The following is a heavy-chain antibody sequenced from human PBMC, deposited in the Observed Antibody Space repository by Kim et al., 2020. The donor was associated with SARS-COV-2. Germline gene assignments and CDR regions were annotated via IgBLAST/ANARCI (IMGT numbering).Heavy chain of an antibody. CDR3: ARHGVRGVTYYYYGMDV. Sequence: GESLKISCKGSGYSFTSYWIGWVRQMPGKGLEWMGIIYPGDSDTKYSPSFQGQVIISADKSISTAYLQWSSLKASDTAMYYCARHGVRGVTYYYYGMDVWGKGTTVTVSS. J-gene: IGHJ6*04. D-gene: IGHD3-10*01. CDR1: GYSFTSYW. CDR2: IYPGDSDT. V-gene: IGHV5-51*01.